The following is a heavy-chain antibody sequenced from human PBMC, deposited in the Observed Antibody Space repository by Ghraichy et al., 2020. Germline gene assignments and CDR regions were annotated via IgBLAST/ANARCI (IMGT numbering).Heavy chain of an antibody. D-gene: IGHD3-22*01. CDR2: ISSSIGTI. CDR3: ARSYYDTSGYYAGHWHSLDC. Sequence: GGSLRLSCATSGFTFSNFNMNWVRQAPGKGLEWVSYISSSIGTIYYADSVKGRFTISRDNAKNSLYLQMNSLRDEDTAVYYCARSYYDTSGYYAGHWHSLDCWGHGTLVTVSS. CDR1: GFTFSNFN. V-gene: IGHV3-48*02. J-gene: IGHJ4*01.